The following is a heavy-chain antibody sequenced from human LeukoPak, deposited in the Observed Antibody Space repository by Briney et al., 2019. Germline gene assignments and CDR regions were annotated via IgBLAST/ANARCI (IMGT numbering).Heavy chain of an antibody. V-gene: IGHV3-21*01. CDR3: ASRIMITFGGVIVDDAFDI. CDR1: GFTFSSYS. J-gene: IGHJ3*02. CDR2: ISSSSSYI. D-gene: IGHD3-16*02. Sequence: GGSLRLSCAASGFTFSSYSMNWVRQAPGKGLEWVSSISSSSSYIYYADSVKGRFTISRDNAKNSLYLQMNSLRAEDTAVYHCASRIMITFGGVIVDDAFDIWGQGTMVTVSS.